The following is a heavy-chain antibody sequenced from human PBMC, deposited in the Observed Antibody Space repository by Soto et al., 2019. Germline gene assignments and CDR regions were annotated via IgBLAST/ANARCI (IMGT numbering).Heavy chain of an antibody. CDR1: GGSVNSGGYS. J-gene: IGHJ5*02. V-gene: IGHV4-30-2*01. CDR2: ISPSGSP. D-gene: IGHD2-8*01. Sequence: PSETLSLTCSVSGGSVNSGGYSWSWIRQPPGKGLEWIGFISPSGSPAYNPSLKSRVTISFDRSNNQISLELSSVTAADTAVYYCARGVLAWGPGTLVTVSS. CDR3: ARGVLA.